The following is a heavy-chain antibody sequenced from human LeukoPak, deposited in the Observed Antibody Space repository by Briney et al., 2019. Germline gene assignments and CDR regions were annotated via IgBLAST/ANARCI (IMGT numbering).Heavy chain of an antibody. D-gene: IGHD6-25*01. V-gene: IGHV3-9*01. CDR1: GFTFDDYA. CDR2: ISWNSGSI. CDR3: ARKGIGSSRYQNMDV. Sequence: RGGSLRLSCAASGFTFDDYAMHWVRQAPGKGLEWVSGISWNSGSIGYADSVKGRFTISRDNAKNSLYLQMNSLRAEDTAVYYCARKGIGSSRYQNMDVWGKGTTVTVSS. J-gene: IGHJ6*03.